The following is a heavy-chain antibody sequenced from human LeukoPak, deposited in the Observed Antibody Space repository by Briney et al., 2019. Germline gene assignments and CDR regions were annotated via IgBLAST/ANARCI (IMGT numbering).Heavy chain of an antibody. V-gene: IGHV4-59*01. D-gene: IGHD5-18*01. CDR3: TTIKRGNIFGYFDF. Sequence: GSLRLSCAVSGITLSNYGMSWVRQAPGKGLEWIGYVFDSGRTKENPSLKSRVTLSADTSKNQLSLRLSSVTAADTAMYYCTTIKRGNIFGYFDFWGQGILVTVSS. J-gene: IGHJ4*02. CDR2: VFDSGRT. CDR1: GITLSNYG.